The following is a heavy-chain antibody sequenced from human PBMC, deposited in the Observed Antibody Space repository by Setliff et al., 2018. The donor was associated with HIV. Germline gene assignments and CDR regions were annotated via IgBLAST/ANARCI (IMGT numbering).Heavy chain of an antibody. D-gene: IGHD3-10*01. V-gene: IGHV3-20*04. CDR1: GITFDEYT. CDR3: VRDLLWAFDM. CDR2: INWNSNDI. J-gene: IGHJ3*02. Sequence: GGSLRLSCAASGITFDEYTMHWVRQAAGKGLEWVSGINWNSNDIGYADSVKGRFSISRDTAKNSLYLQMNSLRPEDTALYYCVRDLLWAFDMWGPGTMVTVSS.